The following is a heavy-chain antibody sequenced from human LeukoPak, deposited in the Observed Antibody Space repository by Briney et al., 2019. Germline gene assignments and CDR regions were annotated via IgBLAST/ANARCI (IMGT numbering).Heavy chain of an antibody. D-gene: IGHD5-24*01. CDR3: ARSYEMATIFIPYYYYYYMDV. V-gene: IGHV3-7*03. CDR1: GFTFSSYW. J-gene: IGHJ6*03. Sequence: GGSLRLSCAASGFTFSSYWMSWVRQAPGKGLEWVANIKHDGSEKNYVDSVKGRFTISRDNAKNSLYLQMNSLRAEDTAVYYCARSYEMATIFIPYYYYYYMDVWGKGTTVTVSS. CDR2: IKHDGSEK.